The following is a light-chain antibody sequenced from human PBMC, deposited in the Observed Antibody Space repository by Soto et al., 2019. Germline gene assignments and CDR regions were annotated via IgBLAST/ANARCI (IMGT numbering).Light chain of an antibody. J-gene: IGKJ1*01. CDR3: LQDYNYPRT. CDR2: AAS. CDR1: QSISSTY. Sequence: EIVLTQSPGTLSLSPGERATLSCRASQSISSTYLAWYRQKPGQPPRLLIYAASSRATGIPDRFSGSGSGTDFTLTISRLEPEDFATYYCLQDYNYPRTFGQGTKVEVK. V-gene: IGKV3-20*01.